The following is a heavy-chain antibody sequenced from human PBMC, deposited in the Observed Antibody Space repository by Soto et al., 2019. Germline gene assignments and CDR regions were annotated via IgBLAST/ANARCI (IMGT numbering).Heavy chain of an antibody. CDR2: TSNSGST. CDR1: GGSITSSGYY. Sequence: QVQLQESGPGLVKPSQTLSLTCTVSGGSITSSGYYWSWIRQHPGEGLEWIGFTSNSGSTSYNPSLQSRVTISVDTSSNQFSLNLKSGTAADTAVFYCARGGGSTKVDYWGQGTLVTVSP. J-gene: IGHJ4*02. CDR3: ARGGGSTKVDY. D-gene: IGHD2-2*01. V-gene: IGHV4-31*03.